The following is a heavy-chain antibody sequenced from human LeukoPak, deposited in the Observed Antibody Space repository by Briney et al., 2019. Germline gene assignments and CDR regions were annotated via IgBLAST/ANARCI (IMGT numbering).Heavy chain of an antibody. CDR1: GFTFNTYN. J-gene: IGHJ6*03. CDR2: ITSSSTYT. D-gene: IGHD1-26*01. V-gene: IGHV3-21*01. CDR3: ARDPYNGNYGDFYYYYMDV. Sequence: GGSLRLSCAASGFTFNTYNMNWVRQAPGKGLEWVSSITSSSTYTFYADSVKGRFTISRDNAKNSLYLQMNSLRDEDTAIYYCARDPYNGNYGDFYYYYMDVWGEGTTVTISS.